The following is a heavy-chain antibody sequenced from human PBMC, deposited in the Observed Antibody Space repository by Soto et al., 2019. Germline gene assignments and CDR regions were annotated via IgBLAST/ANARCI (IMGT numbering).Heavy chain of an antibody. CDR2: IDPSDSYT. CDR3: AGEGLIRVGSLSRYGMDV. J-gene: IGHJ6*02. D-gene: IGHD2-2*01. CDR1: GYSFTSYW. Sequence: GESLKISCKGSGYSFTSYWISWVRQMPGKGMGWMGRIDPSDSYTNYSPSFQGHVTISADKSISTAYLQWSSLRASDTAMYYCAGEGLIRVGSLSRYGMDVWGQGTTVTVSS. V-gene: IGHV5-10-1*01.